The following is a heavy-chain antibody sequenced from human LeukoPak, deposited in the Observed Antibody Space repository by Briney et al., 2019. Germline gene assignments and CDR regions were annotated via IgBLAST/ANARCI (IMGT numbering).Heavy chain of an antibody. Sequence: SETLSLTCTVSGGSISSGSSYWSWIRQPAGKGLEWIGRIYTSGSTNYNPSLKSRVTISVDRSKNEFSLKLSSVTAADTAVYDCAREITYYYDSSGYYYYFDYWGQGTLVTVSS. CDR3: AREITYYYDSSGYYYYFDY. J-gene: IGHJ4*02. CDR1: GGSISSGSSY. CDR2: IYTSGST. V-gene: IGHV4-61*02. D-gene: IGHD3-22*01.